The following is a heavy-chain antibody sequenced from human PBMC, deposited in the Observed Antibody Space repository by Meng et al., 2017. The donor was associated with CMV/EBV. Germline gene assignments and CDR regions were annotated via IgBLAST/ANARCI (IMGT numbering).Heavy chain of an antibody. CDR2: ISAYNGNT. V-gene: IGHV1-18*01. J-gene: IGHJ5*02. CDR3: ARGYSSSWYGERFDP. CDR1: GYTFTSDG. D-gene: IGHD6-13*01. Sequence: QVQLVQSGAGVKKPGAPVKVSCKASGYTFTSDGISWVRQAPGQGLEWMGWISAYNGNTNYAQKLQGRVTMTTDTSTSTAYMELRSLRSDDTAVYYCARGYSSSWYGERFDPWGQGTLVTVSS.